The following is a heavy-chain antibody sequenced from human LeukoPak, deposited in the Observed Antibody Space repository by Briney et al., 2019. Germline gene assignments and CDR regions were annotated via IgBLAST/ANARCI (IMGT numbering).Heavy chain of an antibody. D-gene: IGHD3-10*01. CDR1: GGSFSGYY. J-gene: IGHJ5*02. V-gene: IGHV4-34*01. CDR2: INHSGST. CDR3: ARYSNYYGSGSYYSRHNWFDP. Sequence: SGTLSLTCAVYGGSFSGYYWSWIRRPPGKGLEWIGEINHSGSTNYNPSLKSRVTISVDTSKNQFSLKLSSVTAADTAVYYCARYSNYYGSGSYYSRHNWFDPWGQGTLVTVSS.